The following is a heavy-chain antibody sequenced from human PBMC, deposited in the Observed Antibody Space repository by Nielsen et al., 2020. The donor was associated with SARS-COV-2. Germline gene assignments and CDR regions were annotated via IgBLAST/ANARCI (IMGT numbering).Heavy chain of an antibody. D-gene: IGHD2-2*01. J-gene: IGHJ5*02. Sequence: GESLKISCAASGFTFRSYGMNWVRQAPGKGLEWVGRIKSKIDGGTTDYAAPVKDRFSISRDDSKNTVYLDMSSLRTEDTAVYYCATARYCSRTSCSAGTDMFDPWGQGTQVIVSS. CDR2: IKSKIDGGTT. CDR3: ATARYCSRTSCSAGTDMFDP. V-gene: IGHV3-15*01. CDR1: GFTFRSYG.